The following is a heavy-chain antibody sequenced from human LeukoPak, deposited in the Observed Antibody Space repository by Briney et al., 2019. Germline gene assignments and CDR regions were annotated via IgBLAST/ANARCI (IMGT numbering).Heavy chain of an antibody. CDR2: ISYDGSNK. CDR1: GFTFSSYG. Sequence: PGGYLRLSCAAYGFTFSSYGMDWVRQGPGKGLEWVAVISYDGSNKYYADSVKGRFTISRDNSNNTLYVEMNSLRGEGTVVYYCARAGIAVDYRGFDYWGRGTVVTVSS. V-gene: IGHV3-30*05. D-gene: IGHD6-19*01. J-gene: IGHJ4*02. CDR3: ARAGIAVDYRGFDY.